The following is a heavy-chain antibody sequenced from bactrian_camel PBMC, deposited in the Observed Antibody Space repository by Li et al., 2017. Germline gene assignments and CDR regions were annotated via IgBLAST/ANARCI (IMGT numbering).Heavy chain of an antibody. Sequence: HVQLVESGGGSVQAGGSLRLTCVASGYSEYAEYCLGWFRQAPGKEREAVAGMGSGGSSYADSVQGRFTISRDNTRNTLYLQMNSLKPEDTGMYYCAAANVPYILTPMSPAAYYYWGQGTQVTVS. CDR3: AAANVPYILTPMSPAAYYY. J-gene: IGHJ4*01. CDR1: GYSEYAEYC. D-gene: IGHD2*01. CDR2: MGSGGSS. V-gene: IGHV3S55*01.